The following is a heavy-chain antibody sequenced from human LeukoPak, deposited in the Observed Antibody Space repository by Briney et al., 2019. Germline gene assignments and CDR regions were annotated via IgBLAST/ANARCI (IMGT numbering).Heavy chain of an antibody. J-gene: IGHJ4*02. CDR1: GFPFTTYN. CDR3: VRDRGISFYFDY. V-gene: IGHV3-48*01. D-gene: IGHD3-16*02. CDR2: IDSSSSTI. Sequence: GGSLRLSCAVSGFPFTTYNMNWVRQAPGKGLEWVSYIDSSSSTIKYADSVKGRFTVPRGNAKNSLHLQMNSLRAEDTAVYYCVRDRGISFYFDYWGQGTLVTVSS.